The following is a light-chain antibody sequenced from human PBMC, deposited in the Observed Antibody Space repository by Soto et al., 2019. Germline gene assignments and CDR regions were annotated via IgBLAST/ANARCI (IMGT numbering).Light chain of an antibody. CDR1: QSISSW. CDR3: QQSYSTLT. V-gene: IGKV1-39*01. CDR2: AAS. J-gene: IGKJ3*01. Sequence: DIQMTQSPSNLSASVGDRVTITCRASQSISSWLAWYQQKPGKAPKLLISAASSLQSGVPSRFSGSGSGTDFTLTISSLQPEDFATYYCQQSYSTLTFGPGTKVDIK.